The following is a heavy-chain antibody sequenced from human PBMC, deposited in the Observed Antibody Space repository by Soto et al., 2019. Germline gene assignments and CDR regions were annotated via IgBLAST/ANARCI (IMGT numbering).Heavy chain of an antibody. Sequence: SETPCLTCAVSGGSIGSGGYSWSWIRQPPGKGLEWIGYIYHSGYTYCNPSLKSRVTISVDRSKNQFSLKLSSVTAADTAVYYCARAHYGDYGYGMDVWGQGTTVTVSS. CDR3: ARAHYGDYGYGMDV. D-gene: IGHD4-17*01. J-gene: IGHJ6*02. CDR2: IYHSGYT. CDR1: GGSIGSGGYS. V-gene: IGHV4-30-2*01.